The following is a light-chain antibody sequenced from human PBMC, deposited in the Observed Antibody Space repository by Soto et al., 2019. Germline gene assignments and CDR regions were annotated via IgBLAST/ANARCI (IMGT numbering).Light chain of an antibody. CDR1: KIGSES. Sequence: SYELTQPPSVSVATGQTARITCGGNKIGSESVHWYQQKPGQAPVLVVYDDSDRPSGIPERFSGSNSGNTATLTISRVEAGDEADYYCQLWDSSSDRYVSGTGTKVTVL. V-gene: IGLV3-21*02. CDR3: QLWDSSSDRYV. J-gene: IGLJ1*01. CDR2: DDS.